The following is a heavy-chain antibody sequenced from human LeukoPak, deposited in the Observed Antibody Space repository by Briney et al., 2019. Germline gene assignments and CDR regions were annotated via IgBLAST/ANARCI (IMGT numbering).Heavy chain of an antibody. CDR1: GFTFSNYG. V-gene: IGHV3-33*01. Sequence: PGGSLRLSCAASGFTFSNYGMHWVRQPPGKGLEWVTIIWYDGSSQHYADSVKGRFTISRDNSKNTLTLQMNSLRAEDTATYYCARSRDAYHGGGDHWGQGALVTVSS. J-gene: IGHJ5*02. CDR2: IWYDGSSQ. D-gene: IGHD2-21*01. CDR3: ARSRDAYHGGGDH.